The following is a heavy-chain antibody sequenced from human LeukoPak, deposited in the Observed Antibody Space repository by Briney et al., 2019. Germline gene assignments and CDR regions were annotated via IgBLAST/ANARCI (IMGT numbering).Heavy chain of an antibody. CDR2: IYYSGST. CDR3: ARVSYDTSGYPHDY. V-gene: IGHV4-59*01. J-gene: IGHJ4*02. D-gene: IGHD3-22*01. Sequence: PSETLSLTCTVSGGSISSYYWSWIRQPPGKGLEWIGYIYYSGSTNYNPSLKSRVTISVDTSKNQFSLKLNSVTAADTAVYYCARVSYDTSGYPHDYWGQGTLVTVSS. CDR1: GGSISSYY.